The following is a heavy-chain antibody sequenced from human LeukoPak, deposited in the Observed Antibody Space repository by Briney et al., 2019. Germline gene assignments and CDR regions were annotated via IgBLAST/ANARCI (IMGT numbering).Heavy chain of an antibody. V-gene: IGHV4-39*07. CDR2: IYYSGST. J-gene: IGHJ4*02. CDR3: ARDKYSSGWYAFDY. D-gene: IGHD6-19*01. CDR1: GGSISSSSYY. Sequence: PSETLSLTCTVSGGSISSSSYYWGWIRQPPGKGLEWIGSIYYSGSTYYNPSLKSRVTISVDTSKNQFSLKLSSVTAADTAVYYCARDKYSSGWYAFDYWGQGTLVTVSS.